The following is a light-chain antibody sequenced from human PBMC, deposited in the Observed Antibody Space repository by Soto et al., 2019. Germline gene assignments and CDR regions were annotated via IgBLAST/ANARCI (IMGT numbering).Light chain of an antibody. CDR1: SSDVGGYNY. V-gene: IGLV2-14*01. CDR3: SSYRSSSTLVV. Sequence: QSALTQPASVSGSPGQSITISCTGTSSDVGGYNYVSWYQQHPGKAPKVMIYEVSNRPSGVSNRFSGSKSGNTASLTISGLQSEDEADYNCSSYRSSSTLVVFGGGTKLTVL. J-gene: IGLJ2*01. CDR2: EVS.